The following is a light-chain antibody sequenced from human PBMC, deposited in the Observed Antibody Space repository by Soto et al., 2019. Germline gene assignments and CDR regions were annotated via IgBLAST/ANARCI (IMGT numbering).Light chain of an antibody. CDR1: QSVSSSY. Sequence: EIVLTQSPGTLSLSPGERATLSFRASQSVSSSYLAWYQQKPGQAPRLLIYGASTRATSFPARFSGSGSGTEFTLTISNLQSEDFAVYHCQQYDKWPRTFGQGTKV. CDR2: GAS. J-gene: IGKJ1*01. CDR3: QQYDKWPRT. V-gene: IGKV3-15*01.